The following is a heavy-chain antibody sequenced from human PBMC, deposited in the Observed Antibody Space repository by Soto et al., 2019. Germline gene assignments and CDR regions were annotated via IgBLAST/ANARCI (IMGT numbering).Heavy chain of an antibody. Sequence: PGGSLRLSCAASNFTFSSYWMTWVRQAPGKGLKWVANIKQDGSEKYYVDSVKGRFTISRDNAENSLYLQMNSLRAEDTAVFYFARAPRYYGYEILADYWGQGTLVTVSS. V-gene: IGHV3-7*04. CDR1: NFTFSSYW. CDR3: ARAPRYYGYEILADY. D-gene: IGHD3-9*01. J-gene: IGHJ4*02. CDR2: IKQDGSEK.